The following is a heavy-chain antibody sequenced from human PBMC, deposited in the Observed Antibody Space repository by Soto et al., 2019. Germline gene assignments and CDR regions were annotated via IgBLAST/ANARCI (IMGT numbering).Heavy chain of an antibody. V-gene: IGHV4-59*08. D-gene: IGHD2-8*01. CDR3: AKLGYCTNGVCYTDDY. CDR1: GVSISSYY. CDR2: IYYSGST. Sequence: SETLSLTCTVSGVSISSYYWSWIRQPPGKGLEWIGYIYYSGSTNYNPSLKSRVTISVDTSKNQFSLKLSSVTAADTAVYYCAKLGYCTNGVCYTDDYWGQGTLVTVPS. J-gene: IGHJ4*02.